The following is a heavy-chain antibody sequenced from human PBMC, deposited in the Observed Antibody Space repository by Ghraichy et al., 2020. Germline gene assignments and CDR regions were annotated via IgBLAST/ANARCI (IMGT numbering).Heavy chain of an antibody. CDR1: GFTFSSQP. CDR3: ARAYCDSYSYSY. CDR2: INYDGSRT. J-gene: IGHJ4*02. D-gene: IGHD3-22*01. Sequence: GGSLRLSCVASGFTFSSQPMHWVRQAPGKGLDYVSAINYDGSRTYYARSVEGRFTISRDNSKNTLYLQMDSLRVEDMAVYYCARAYCDSYSYSYWGQGTLVTVSS. V-gene: IGHV3-64*01.